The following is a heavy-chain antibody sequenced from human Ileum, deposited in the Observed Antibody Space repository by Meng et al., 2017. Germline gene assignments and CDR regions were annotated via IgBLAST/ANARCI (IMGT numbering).Heavy chain of an antibody. CDR3: ARYNSGWHVCDS. CDR2: INSDGSSI. D-gene: IGHD6-19*01. V-gene: IGHV3-74*01. J-gene: IGHJ4*02. CDR1: GFNFSNYW. Sequence: VPLVGAWGGLVQPGGSLRLSCAASGFNFSNYWMHWVRQAPGKGLVWVSRINSDGSSISYADAVKGRFTISRDNAKNTLYLQMNNLRDDDTAVYYCARYNSGWHVCDSWGQGILVTVSS.